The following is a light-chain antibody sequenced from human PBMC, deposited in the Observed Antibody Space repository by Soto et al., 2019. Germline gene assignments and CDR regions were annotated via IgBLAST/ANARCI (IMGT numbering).Light chain of an antibody. CDR3: SSYTSGTTLVV. CDR2: DVS. CDR1: RSDVGGYNY. J-gene: IGLJ2*01. V-gene: IGLV2-14*01. Sequence: QSALTQPASVSGSPGQSITISCTGTRSDVGGYNYVSWYQQHPGKAPKLMIYDVSNRPSGVSNRFSGSKSGNTASLTISGLQAEDEADYYCSSYTSGTTLVVFGGGTQLTVL.